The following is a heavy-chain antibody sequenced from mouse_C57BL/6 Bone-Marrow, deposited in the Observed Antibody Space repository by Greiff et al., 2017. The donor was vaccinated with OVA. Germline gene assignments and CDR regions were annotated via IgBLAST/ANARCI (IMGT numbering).Heavy chain of an antibody. D-gene: IGHD1-1*01. Sequence: VKLVESGPGLVQPSQSLSITCTVSGFSLTSYGVHWVRQSPGKGLEWLGVIWSGGSTDYNAAFISRLSISKDNSKSQVFFKMNSLQADDTAIYDCARSPLLYYFDYWGQGTTLTVSS. J-gene: IGHJ2*01. CDR2: IWSGGST. V-gene: IGHV2-2*01. CDR1: GFSLTSYG. CDR3: ARSPLLYYFDY.